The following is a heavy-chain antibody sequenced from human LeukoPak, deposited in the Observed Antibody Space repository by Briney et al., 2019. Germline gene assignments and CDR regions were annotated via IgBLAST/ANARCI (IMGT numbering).Heavy chain of an antibody. CDR3: ARRPMGRSPLDLDY. CDR2: INPNTGGT. CDR1: GYTFTDYY. V-gene: IGHV1-2*02. D-gene: IGHD3-10*01. Sequence: ASVKVSCKASGYTFTDYYMHWVRQAPGQGLEWMGWINPNTGGTNYAQKFQGRVAMTMDTSTSTVYMELSSLRSEDTAMYYCARRPMGRSPLDLDYWGQGTLVTVSS. J-gene: IGHJ4*02.